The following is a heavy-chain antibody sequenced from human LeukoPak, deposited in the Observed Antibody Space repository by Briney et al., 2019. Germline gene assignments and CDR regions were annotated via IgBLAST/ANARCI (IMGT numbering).Heavy chain of an antibody. D-gene: IGHD2-15*01. V-gene: IGHV4-34*01. CDR1: GGSFSGYY. CDR2: INHSGST. CDR3: VAYCSDGSCYQKGDY. J-gene: IGHJ4*02. Sequence: SETLSLTCAVYGGSFSGYYWSWIRQPPGKGLEWIGEINHSGSTNYNPSLKSRVTISVDTSKNQFSLKLSSVTAADTAVYYCVAYCSDGSCYQKGDYWGQGTLVTVSS.